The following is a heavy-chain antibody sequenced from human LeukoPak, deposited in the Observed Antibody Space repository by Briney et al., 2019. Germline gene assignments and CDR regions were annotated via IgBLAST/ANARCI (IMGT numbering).Heavy chain of an antibody. J-gene: IGHJ4*03. CDR3: VKGHPRGYSLSY. CDR2: ISGGSSTI. D-gene: IGHD5-18*01. Sequence: GGSLSPAFSASGFTFSSYCMNWVRQAPGKGLEWVSYISGGSSTIYYADSVKGRFTISRDNAKNSLYLQVNSLRAEDSAVYYCVKGHPRGYSLSYWGHRIIVTFSS. V-gene: IGHV3-48*01. CDR1: GFTFSSYC.